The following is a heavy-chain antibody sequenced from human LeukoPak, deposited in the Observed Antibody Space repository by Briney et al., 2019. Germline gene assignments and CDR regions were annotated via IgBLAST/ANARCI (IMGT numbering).Heavy chain of an antibody. J-gene: IGHJ4*02. CDR3: ARDRPDITIFGAFDY. V-gene: IGHV3-30*04. Sequence: HPGGSLRLSCAASGFTFSSYVMHWVRQAPGKGLECVAVISKDGSNEYYGDSVKGRFTISRDNSKNTLYLQMNSLRAEDTAVYYCARDRPDITIFGAFDYWGQGTLVTVSS. CDR1: GFTFSSYV. D-gene: IGHD3-3*01. CDR2: ISKDGSNE.